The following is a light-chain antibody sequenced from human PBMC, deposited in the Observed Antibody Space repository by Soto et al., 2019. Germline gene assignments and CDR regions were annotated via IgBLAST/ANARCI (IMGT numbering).Light chain of an antibody. Sequence: LTQPASVSGSPGQSIAISCTGTSSDVGGYNSVSWYQQHPGKAPKLLIYDVSNRPSGVSNRFSGSKSGNTASLTISGLQAEDEADYYCGSYATGGSYVFGTGTKVTVL. CDR1: SSDVGGYNS. CDR2: DVS. CDR3: GSYATGGSYV. V-gene: IGLV2-14*01. J-gene: IGLJ1*01.